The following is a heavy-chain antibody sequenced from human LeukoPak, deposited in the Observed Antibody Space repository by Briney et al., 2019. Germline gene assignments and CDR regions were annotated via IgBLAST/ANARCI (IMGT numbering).Heavy chain of an antibody. D-gene: IGHD1-26*01. V-gene: IGHV3-21*01. CDR2: ISGSSGYI. J-gene: IGHJ4*02. Sequence: GGSLRLSCAASGFTFSSYSLKWVRQAPGKGLEWVSSISGSSGYIYYADSVKGRFTISRDNAKNSLYLQMNSLRAEDTAVYYCARYSGSYQFDYWGQGTLVTVSS. CDR1: GFTFSSYS. CDR3: ARYSGSYQFDY.